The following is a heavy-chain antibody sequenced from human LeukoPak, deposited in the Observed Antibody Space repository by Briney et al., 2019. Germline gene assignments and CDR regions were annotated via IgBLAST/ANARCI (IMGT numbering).Heavy chain of an antibody. CDR3: ARDLRVGASLSHFDY. J-gene: IGHJ4*02. D-gene: IGHD1-26*01. Sequence: GSVKVSCKASGYTFTRYGISWVRQAPGQGLEWMGWISAYNGDTNYAQKLQGRVTMTTDTSTSTAYMELRSLRSDDTAVYYCARDLRVGASLSHFDYWGQGTLVTVSS. CDR1: GYTFTRYG. V-gene: IGHV1-18*01. CDR2: ISAYNGDT.